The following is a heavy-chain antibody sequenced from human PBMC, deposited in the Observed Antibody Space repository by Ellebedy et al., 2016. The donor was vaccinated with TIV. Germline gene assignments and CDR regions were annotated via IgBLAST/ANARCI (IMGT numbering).Heavy chain of an antibody. CDR2: TSFRSKWYY. CDR1: GDSVSSNSAA. D-gene: IGHD3-10*01. CDR3: ADSVSYMRH. Sequence: MPSETLSLTCAISGDSVSSNSAAWTWIRLSPSRGLEWLGRTSFRSKWYYDYAVSVKSRIIINPDTSKNQFSLQLNSVTPEDTAVYYCADSVSYMRHWGQGTLVTVSS. V-gene: IGHV6-1*01. J-gene: IGHJ4*02.